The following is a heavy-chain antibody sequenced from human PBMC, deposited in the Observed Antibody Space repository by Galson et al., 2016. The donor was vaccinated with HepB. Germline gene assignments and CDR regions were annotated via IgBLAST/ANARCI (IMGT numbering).Heavy chain of an antibody. CDR3: AKYHLGVRGVIKSALDV. D-gene: IGHD3-10*01. J-gene: IGHJ6*02. CDR2: MSGNGVST. Sequence: SLRLSCAASGFNFSTYAMSWVRQAPGKGLEWVSSMSGNGVSTYYATSVKGRFSISRDNSKSTLYLQVDSLRAEDTAVYYCAKYHLGVRGVIKSALDVWGQGTTVTVSS. CDR1: GFNFSTYA. V-gene: IGHV3-23*01.